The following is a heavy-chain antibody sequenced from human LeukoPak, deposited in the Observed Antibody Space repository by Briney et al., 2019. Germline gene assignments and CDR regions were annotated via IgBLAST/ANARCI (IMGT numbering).Heavy chain of an antibody. J-gene: IGHJ4*02. D-gene: IGHD2-2*02. CDR2: IYYSGST. CDR3: AREAVAAAIESFDY. Sequence: PSETLSLTCTVSGGSISSSSYYWGWIRQPPGKGLEWIGSIYYSGSTYYNPSLKSRVTISVDTSKNQFSLKLSSVTAADTAVSYWAREAVAAAIESFDYWGQGTLVTVSS. V-gene: IGHV4-39*07. CDR1: GGSISSSSYY.